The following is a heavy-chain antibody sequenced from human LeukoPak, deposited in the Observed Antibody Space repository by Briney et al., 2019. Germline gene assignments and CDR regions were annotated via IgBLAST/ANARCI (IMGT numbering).Heavy chain of an antibody. CDR3: ARTTSFTASRYDS. Sequence: ASVKVSCKASGYTFTSYHINWVRQASGQGLEWMAWINPDTGDRGSARKFQDRVTITSDTSISTAYMELSSLSSEDTAVYFCARTTSFTASRYDSWGQGTLVTVSS. J-gene: IGHJ4*02. CDR2: INPDTGDR. V-gene: IGHV1-8*03. CDR1: GYTFTSYH. D-gene: IGHD1-1*01.